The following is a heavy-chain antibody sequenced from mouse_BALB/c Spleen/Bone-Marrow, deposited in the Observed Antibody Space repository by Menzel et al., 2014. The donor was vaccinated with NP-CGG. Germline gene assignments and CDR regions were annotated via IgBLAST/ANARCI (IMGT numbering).Heavy chain of an antibody. CDR2: IDPANGNT. V-gene: IGHV14-3*02. Sequence: EVQLQQSGAELVKPGASVKLSCTASGFSIKDTYIHWVKQRPEQGLEWIGRIDPANGNTKYDPKFQGKATITADTSSNTAYLQLSSLTSEDTAVYYCARRLRSAMDYWGQGTSVTVSS. J-gene: IGHJ4*01. CDR3: ARRLRSAMDY. D-gene: IGHD1-1*01. CDR1: GFSIKDTY.